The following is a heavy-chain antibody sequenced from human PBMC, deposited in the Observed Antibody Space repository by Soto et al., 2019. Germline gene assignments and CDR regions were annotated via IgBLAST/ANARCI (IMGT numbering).Heavy chain of an antibody. CDR2: MNPNSGNT. V-gene: IGHV1-8*01. CDR3: AGEKVGTTVIDF. CDR1: GYTFTGYD. J-gene: IGHJ4*02. Sequence: QAQLVQSGAEVKKPGASVKVSCKASGYTFTGYDINWVRQATGQGLEWMGWMNPNSGNTGYAQNFQGRVTMTRDNSIPTAYMELTSLRDDAAAVYYCAGEKVGTTVIDFWGQGTLVTVSS. D-gene: IGHD4-17*01.